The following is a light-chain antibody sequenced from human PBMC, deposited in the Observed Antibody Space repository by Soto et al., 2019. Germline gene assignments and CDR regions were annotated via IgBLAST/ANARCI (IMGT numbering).Light chain of an antibody. CDR2: AAS. V-gene: IGKV1-39*01. Sequence: DIQVTQSPSTMSASVGCIFTITCSASQNITNYLNWYQQTPGNAPKLLIYAASFLESGVPPRFSGSGSGTDFTLTISSLQPEDFATYYCQQSDSTPWTFGQGTKVDIK. CDR3: QQSDSTPWT. J-gene: IGKJ1*01. CDR1: QNITNY.